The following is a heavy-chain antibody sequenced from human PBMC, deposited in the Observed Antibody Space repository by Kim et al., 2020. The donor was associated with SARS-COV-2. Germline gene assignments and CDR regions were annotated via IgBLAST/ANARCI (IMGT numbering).Heavy chain of an antibody. D-gene: IGHD6-13*01. J-gene: IGHJ4*01. CDR3: ANPRQPDY. Sequence: GGSLRLSCAASGFTFSNYGMTWVRQAPGKGLEWVSGISGSGDITSYADSVKGRFTISRDNSKNALYLQMSSLRAEDTAMYYCANPRQPDYWGHGTLVTVS. CDR2: ISGSGDIT. V-gene: IGHV3-23*01. CDR1: GFTFSNYG.